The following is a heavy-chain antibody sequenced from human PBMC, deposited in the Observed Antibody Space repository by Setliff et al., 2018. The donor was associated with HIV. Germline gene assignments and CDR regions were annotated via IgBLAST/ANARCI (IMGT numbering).Heavy chain of an antibody. CDR1: GGSIGSHY. Sequence: SETLSLTCSVSGGSIGSHYWSWIRQPPGKGLEWIGCIYNSGNYNPSLKSRVIMAVDTSKNEFSLKLSSVTAADTAVYYCAREGARITIFGVVTALWYFDLWGRGTLVTVSS. J-gene: IGHJ2*01. CDR3: AREGARITIFGVVTALWYFDL. D-gene: IGHD3-3*01. V-gene: IGHV4-59*11. CDR2: IYNSG.